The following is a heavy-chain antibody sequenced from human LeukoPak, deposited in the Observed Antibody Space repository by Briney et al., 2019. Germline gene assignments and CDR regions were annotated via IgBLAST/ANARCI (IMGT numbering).Heavy chain of an antibody. Sequence: GGSLRLSCAASGFTFSSYGMHWVRQAPGKGLEWVAIISYDGVNTYYADSVKGRFTISRDNSKNTLYLQMNSLRAEDTAVYYCARYYDCWRGYNSAFDLWGQGTKVTVSS. J-gene: IGHJ3*01. V-gene: IGHV3-30*03. D-gene: IGHD3-3*01. CDR2: ISYDGVNT. CDR3: ARYYDCWRGYNSAFDL. CDR1: GFTFSSYG.